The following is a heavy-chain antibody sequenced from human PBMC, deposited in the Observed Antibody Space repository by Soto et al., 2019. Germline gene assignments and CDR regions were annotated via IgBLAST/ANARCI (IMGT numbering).Heavy chain of an antibody. D-gene: IGHD2-2*01. CDR1: GFTFSSYG. CDR3: AKDRLPAGIDGFDI. V-gene: IGHV3-30*18. J-gene: IGHJ3*02. CDR2: ISYDGSNK. Sequence: GGSLRLSCAASGFTFSSYGMHWVRQAPGKGLEWVAVISYDGSNKYYADSVKGRFTISRDNSKNTLYLQMNSLRAEDTSVYYCAKDRLPAGIDGFDIWGQGTMVTVSS.